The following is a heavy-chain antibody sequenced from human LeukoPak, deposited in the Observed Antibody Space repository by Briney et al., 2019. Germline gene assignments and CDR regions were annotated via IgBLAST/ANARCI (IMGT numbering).Heavy chain of an antibody. V-gene: IGHV4-34*01. CDR3: ARLGSYSGRHFDY. CDR1: GGSFSGYY. J-gene: IGHJ4*02. D-gene: IGHD1-26*01. CDR2: INHSGST. Sequence: PSETLSLTCAVYGGSFSGYYWSWIRQPPGKGLEWIGEINHSGSTNYNPSLKSRVTISVDTSKNQFSLKLSSVTAADTAVYYCARLGSYSGRHFDYWGQGTLVTVSS.